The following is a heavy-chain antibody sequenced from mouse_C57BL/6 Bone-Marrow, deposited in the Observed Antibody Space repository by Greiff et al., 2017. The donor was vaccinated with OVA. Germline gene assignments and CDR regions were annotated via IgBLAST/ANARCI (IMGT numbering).Heavy chain of an antibody. Sequence: VQLQQSGAELVRPGASVKLSCTASGFNIKDAYMHWVKQRPEQGLEWIGWIDPENGDTEYASKFQGKATITADTSSNTAYLQLSSLTSEDTAVYYCTTPTVVEGFDYWGQGTTLTVSS. CDR2: IDPENGDT. CDR1: GFNIKDAY. D-gene: IGHD1-1*01. J-gene: IGHJ2*01. V-gene: IGHV14-4*01. CDR3: TTPTVVEGFDY.